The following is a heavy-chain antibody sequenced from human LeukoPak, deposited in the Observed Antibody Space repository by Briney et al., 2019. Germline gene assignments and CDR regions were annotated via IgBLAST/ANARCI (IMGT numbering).Heavy chain of an antibody. CDR3: AKSGSGYDLGFDY. D-gene: IGHD5-12*01. J-gene: IGHJ4*02. CDR1: GFTFSSYG. Sequence: GRSLRLSCAASGFTFSSYGMHWVRQAPGKGLEWVAVISYDGSNKYYADSVKGRFTISRDNSKNTLYLQMNSLRAEDTAVYYCAKSGSGYDLGFDYWGQGTLVTVSS. V-gene: IGHV3-30*18. CDR2: ISYDGSNK.